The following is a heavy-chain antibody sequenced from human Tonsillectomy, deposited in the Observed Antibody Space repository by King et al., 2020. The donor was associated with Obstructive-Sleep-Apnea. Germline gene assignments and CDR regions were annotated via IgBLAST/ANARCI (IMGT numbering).Heavy chain of an antibody. CDR3: TTDEEVRGSCHSTSSYNLNRFDP. CDR1: GFTFSNAW. CDR2: IKSKTDGGTT. J-gene: IGHJ5*02. Sequence: VQLVESGGGLVKPGGSLRLSCAASGFTFSNAWMSWVRQAPGKGLEWVGRIKSKTDGGTTDYAAPVKGRFTISRDDSKNTLYLQMNSLKTEDTAVYYCTTDEEVRGSCHSTSSYNLNRFDPGGEGTRVTVSS. V-gene: IGHV3-15*01. D-gene: IGHD2-2*02.